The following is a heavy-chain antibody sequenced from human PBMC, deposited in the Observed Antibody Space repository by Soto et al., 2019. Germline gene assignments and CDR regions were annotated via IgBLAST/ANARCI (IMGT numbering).Heavy chain of an antibody. D-gene: IGHD1-1*01. Sequence: PGESLKISCKGSGYSFTSYWIGWVRQMPGKGLEWMGIIYPGDSDTRYSPSFQGQVTISADKSISTAYLQWSSLKASDTAMYYCARHSAVLGSAIYYYYGMDFCAQGTTVIVSS. CDR3: ARHSAVLGSAIYYYYGMDF. V-gene: IGHV5-51*01. J-gene: IGHJ6*02. CDR1: GYSFTSYW. CDR2: IYPGDSDT.